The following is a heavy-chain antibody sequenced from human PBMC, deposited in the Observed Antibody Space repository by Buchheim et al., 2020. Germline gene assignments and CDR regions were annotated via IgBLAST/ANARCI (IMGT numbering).Heavy chain of an antibody. D-gene: IGHD3-10*01. Sequence: QVQLVQSGAEVKKPGASVKVSCKASGYTFTGYYIHWVRQAPGQGLEWVGWINPYSGATNYAQKFQDWVTMTRDTSISTAHMELSRLTSDDTAMYYCARGEMYYYGANHFDYWGQGTL. CDR3: ARGEMYYYGANHFDY. J-gene: IGHJ4*02. CDR2: INPYSGAT. V-gene: IGHV1-2*04. CDR1: GYTFTGYY.